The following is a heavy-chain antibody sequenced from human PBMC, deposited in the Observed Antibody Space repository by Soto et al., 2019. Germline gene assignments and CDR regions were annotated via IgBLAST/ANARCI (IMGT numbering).Heavy chain of an antibody. V-gene: IGHV3-30-3*01. J-gene: IGHJ4*02. D-gene: IGHD1-26*01. CDR2: ISSDGSNK. CDR1: GFTFSSHA. CDR3: ARDDEGGSDCDLGY. Sequence: QVQLVESGGGVVQPGRSLRLSCAVSGFTFSSHAMHWVRQAPGNGLEWVTLISSDGSNKYYADSVKGRFTTSRDNSKNTMYLQMNSVRVEDTAVYYCARDDEGGSDCDLGYWGQGALVTVSS.